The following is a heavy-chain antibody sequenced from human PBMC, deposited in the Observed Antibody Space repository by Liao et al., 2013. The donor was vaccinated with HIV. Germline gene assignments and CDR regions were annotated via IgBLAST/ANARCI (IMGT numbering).Heavy chain of an antibody. D-gene: IGHD3-16*01. Sequence: QLQLQESGPGLVKPSQTLSLTCTVSGDSISSGTYYWTWIRQPAGKGLEWLGRLYSSGSTKYNPSLESRVTMSADTSHNQFSLRLTSVTAADTAVYYCARGPAHPFYFDYWGQGTLVTVSS. CDR3: ARGPAHPFYFDY. CDR2: LYSSGST. CDR1: GDSISSGTYY. J-gene: IGHJ4*02. V-gene: IGHV4-61*02.